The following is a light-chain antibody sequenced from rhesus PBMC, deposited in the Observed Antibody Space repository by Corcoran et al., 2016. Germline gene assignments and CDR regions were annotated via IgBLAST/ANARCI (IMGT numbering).Light chain of an antibody. Sequence: DIQMTQSPSSLSTSVGDRVTVTCRASENVNNYLHWYQQKPGKPPKVRIYKASTLPRGVPSRFSGSGSGTDFTLTISSLQPEDFATYYCQHSYGTPFTFGPGTRLDIK. V-gene: IGKV1-74*01. CDR2: KAS. J-gene: IGKJ3*01. CDR3: QHSYGTPFT. CDR1: ENVNNY.